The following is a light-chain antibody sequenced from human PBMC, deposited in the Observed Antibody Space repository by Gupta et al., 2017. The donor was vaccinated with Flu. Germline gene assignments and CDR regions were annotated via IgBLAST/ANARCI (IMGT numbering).Light chain of an antibody. CDR3: NAYTNTAIRV. J-gene: IGLJ3*02. V-gene: IGLV2-14*01. CDR1: SSDIGAHDY. CDR2: EVS. Sequence: SSDIGAHDYVSWYQQPPGKAPKVIIYEVSNRPSGVSNRFSASKSGNTASLTISGLQAEDEADYYCNAYTNTAIRVFGGGTKLTVL.